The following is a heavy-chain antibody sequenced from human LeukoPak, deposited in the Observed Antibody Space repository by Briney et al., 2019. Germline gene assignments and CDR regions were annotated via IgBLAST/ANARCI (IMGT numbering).Heavy chain of an antibody. J-gene: IGHJ4*02. D-gene: IGHD5-24*01. V-gene: IGHV1-8*01. Sequence: ASVKVSCKASGYTFTSYAINWARQATGQGLEWMAWMNPNNGNTGYAQKFQGRVTMTRNTSISTAYMELSSLRSEDTAVYYCARGNAEMATIEYWGQGTLVTVSS. CDR2: MNPNNGNT. CDR3: ARGNAEMATIEY. CDR1: GYTFTSYA.